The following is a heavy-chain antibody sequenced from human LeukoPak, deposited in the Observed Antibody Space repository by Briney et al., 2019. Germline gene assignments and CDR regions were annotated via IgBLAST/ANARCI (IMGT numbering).Heavy chain of an antibody. CDR1: GGTFSSYA. V-gene: IGHV1-69*06. CDR3: ARDAIVVVVAATDVYFDS. CDR2: IIPIFGTA. J-gene: IGHJ4*02. D-gene: IGHD2-15*01. Sequence: ASVKVSCKASGGTFSSYAISWVRQAPGQGLEWMGGIIPIFGTANYAQKFQGRVTITADKSTSTAYMELSSLRSEDTAVYYCARDAIVVVVAATDVYFDSWGQGTLVTVSS.